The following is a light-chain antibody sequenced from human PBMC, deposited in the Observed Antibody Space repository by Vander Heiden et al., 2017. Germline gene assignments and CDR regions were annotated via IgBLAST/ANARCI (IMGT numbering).Light chain of an antibody. V-gene: IGLV2-18*02. CDR2: EVA. J-gene: IGLJ2*01. Sequence: QSALTQPPSVSGSPGQSVTISCTGTSRDVGTYNRVSWYQQPPGTAPKLIIYEVANRPSGVPDRFSASKSGNTASLTISGLQAEDEADYYCASHTSTYTWVFGGGTKLTVL. CDR1: SRDVGTYNR. CDR3: ASHTSTYTWV.